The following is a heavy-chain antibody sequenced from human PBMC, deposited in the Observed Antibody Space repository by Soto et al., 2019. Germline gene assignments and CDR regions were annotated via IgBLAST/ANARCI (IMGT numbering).Heavy chain of an antibody. CDR1: GYTFTGYY. V-gene: IGHV1-2*04. CDR2: INPNSGGT. CDR3: ARGVPGGVAYNYYFDY. Sequence: ASVKVSCKASGYTFTGYYMHWVRQAPGQGLEWMGWINPNSGGTNYAQKFQGWVTMTRDTSIRTAYMELSRLRSDDTAVYYCARGVPGGVAYNYYFDYWGQGTLVTVSS. J-gene: IGHJ4*02. D-gene: IGHD3-16*01.